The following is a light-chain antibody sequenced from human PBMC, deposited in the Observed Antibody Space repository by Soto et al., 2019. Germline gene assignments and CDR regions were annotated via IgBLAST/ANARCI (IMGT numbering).Light chain of an antibody. CDR1: SSDVGGYNY. V-gene: IGLV2-8*01. CDR2: EVS. Sequence: QSVLTKPPSASGSPGQSVTISCTGTSSDVGGYNYVSWYQHHPGKAPKLVIYEVSKRPSGVPDRFSGSKSGNTASLTVSGLQAEDEADYYCSSYAGSTCFVFGTGTKVTVL. J-gene: IGLJ1*01. CDR3: SSYAGSTCFV.